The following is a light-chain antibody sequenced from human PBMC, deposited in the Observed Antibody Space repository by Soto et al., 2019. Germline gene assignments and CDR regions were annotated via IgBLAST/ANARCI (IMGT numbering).Light chain of an antibody. Sequence: ETVMTQSPATLSVSPGEGATLSCRATESINQNLAWYQQKPGQAPRLLIHGASYRATGIPDRFSGRGSGTEFTLAIIRLQSEDFAVYYCQQYNTWPLTFGGGTKVEIK. CDR1: ESINQN. V-gene: IGKV3-15*01. CDR2: GAS. CDR3: QQYNTWPLT. J-gene: IGKJ4*01.